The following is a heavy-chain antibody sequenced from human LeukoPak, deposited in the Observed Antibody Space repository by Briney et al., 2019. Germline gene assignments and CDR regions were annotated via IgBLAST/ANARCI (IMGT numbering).Heavy chain of an antibody. CDR1: GYSISSSSYY. Sequence: PSETLSLTCAVSGYSISSSSYYWGWIRQPPGKGLEWIGSIYYSGSTYYNPSLKSRVTISVDTSKNQFSLKLSSVTAADTAVYYCARPRSGSYFDWFDPWGQGTLVTVSS. V-gene: IGHV4-39*01. CDR3: ARPRSGSYFDWFDP. J-gene: IGHJ5*02. D-gene: IGHD1-26*01. CDR2: IYYSGST.